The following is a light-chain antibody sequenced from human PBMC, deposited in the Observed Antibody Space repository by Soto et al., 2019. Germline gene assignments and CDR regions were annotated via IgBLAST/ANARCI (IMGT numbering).Light chain of an antibody. J-gene: IGLJ2*01. CDR3: QSYDSSLSGPV. V-gene: IGLV1-40*01. Sequence: QSVLTQPPSVSGAPGRRVTMSCTGSSSNIGAGYDVHWYQQLPGTAPKLLIYGNSNRPSGVPDRFSGSKSGTSASLAITGLQAEDEADYYCQSYDSSLSGPVFGGGTKVTVL. CDR1: SSNIGAGYD. CDR2: GNS.